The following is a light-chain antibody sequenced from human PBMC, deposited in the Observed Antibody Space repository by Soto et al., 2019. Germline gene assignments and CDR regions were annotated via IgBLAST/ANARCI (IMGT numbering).Light chain of an antibody. Sequence: DIPMTQSPSSLSASVGDRVTITCRASQGISNFLAWHQQKPGKVPKLLIYAASTLQSGVPSRFSGSGSGTDFTLTNTSLQPEYVATYYCKKYNSAPWTFGQRTKVEIK. J-gene: IGKJ1*01. V-gene: IGKV1-27*01. CDR3: KKYNSAPWT. CDR2: AAS. CDR1: QGISNF.